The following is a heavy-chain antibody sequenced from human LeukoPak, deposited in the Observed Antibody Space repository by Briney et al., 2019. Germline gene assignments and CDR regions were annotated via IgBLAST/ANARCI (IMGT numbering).Heavy chain of an antibody. D-gene: IGHD4-11*01. CDR3: ARGDYSNNGLIYYSAMDV. CDR2: MNHSGTT. J-gene: IGHJ6*02. CDR1: GGSFSGYY. Sequence: SETLSLTCSVYGGSFSGYYWSCVSLSPGNGMEWIGEMNHSGTTNNNPSLESRVTISIDASKGAISLKVSSVTAADTAVYYCARGDYSNNGLIYYSAMDVWGQGTTVTVSS. V-gene: IGHV4-34*01.